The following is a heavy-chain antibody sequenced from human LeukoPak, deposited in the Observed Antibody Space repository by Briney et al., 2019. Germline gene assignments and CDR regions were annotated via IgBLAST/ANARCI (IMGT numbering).Heavy chain of an antibody. CDR3: ARGTGYSSTWWTN. D-gene: IGHD6-13*01. CDR1: GGSISSYS. Sequence: SETLSLTYTVSGGSISSYSWSWIRQPPGKGLEWIGHISYSGSTIYNPSLKSRVTISLDTSKNQFFLRLTSVTAADTALYYCARGTGYSSTWWTNWGQGTLVTVSS. CDR2: ISYSGST. V-gene: IGHV4-59*01. J-gene: IGHJ4*02.